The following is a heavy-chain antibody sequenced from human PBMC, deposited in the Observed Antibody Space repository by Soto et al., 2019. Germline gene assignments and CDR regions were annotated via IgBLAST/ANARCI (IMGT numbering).Heavy chain of an antibody. V-gene: IGHV3-30*18. CDR2: ISYDGSNK. CDR1: GFTFSSYG. CDR3: AKDGATWFGESHWYFDL. J-gene: IGHJ2*01. D-gene: IGHD3-10*01. Sequence: QVQLVESGGGVVQPGRSLRLSCAASGFTFSSYGMPWVRQAPGKGLEWVAVISYDGSNKYYADSVKGRFTTSRDNSKNTLYLQMNSLRAEDTAVYYCAKDGATWFGESHWYFDLWGRGTLVTVSS.